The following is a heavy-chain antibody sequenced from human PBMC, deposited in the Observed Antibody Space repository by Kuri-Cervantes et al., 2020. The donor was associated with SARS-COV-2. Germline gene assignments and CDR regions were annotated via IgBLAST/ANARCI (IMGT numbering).Heavy chain of an antibody. CDR3: ASLGDAGELSPPFDY. Sequence: SVPVSCKASGCTFSSYAISWVRQAPGQGLDWMGGIIPIFGTANYAQKFQGGVTIIADESTSTAYMELGSLRSEDTAVYYCASLGDAGELSPPFDYWGQGTLVTVSS. D-gene: IGHD1-7*01. J-gene: IGHJ4*02. CDR1: GCTFSSYA. CDR2: IIPIFGTA. V-gene: IGHV1-69*13.